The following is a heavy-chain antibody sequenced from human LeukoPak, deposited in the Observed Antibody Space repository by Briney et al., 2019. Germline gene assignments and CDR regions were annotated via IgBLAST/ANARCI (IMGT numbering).Heavy chain of an antibody. V-gene: IGHV3-48*02. CDR1: GFTFGSYS. CDR2: ISSSSSTI. CDR3: ARGELDYYDSSGDAFDI. Sequence: GGSLRLSCAASGFTFGSYSMNWVRQAPGKGLEWVSYISSSSSTIYYADSVKGRFTISRDNAKNSLYLQMNSLRDEDTAVYYCARGELDYYDSSGDAFDIWGQGTMVTVSS. J-gene: IGHJ3*02. D-gene: IGHD3-22*01.